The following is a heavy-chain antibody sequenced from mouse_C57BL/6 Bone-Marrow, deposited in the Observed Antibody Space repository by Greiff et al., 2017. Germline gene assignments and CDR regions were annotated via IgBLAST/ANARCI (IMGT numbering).Heavy chain of an antibody. CDR1: GYAFSSSW. CDR2: IYPGDGDT. V-gene: IGHV1-82*01. J-gene: IGHJ1*03. Sequence: QVQLQQSGPELVKPGASVKISCKASGYAFSSSWMNWVKQRPGKGLEWIGRIYPGDGDTNYNGKFKGKATLTADKSSSTAYMQLSSLTSEDSAVYFCAVIYDGYPWYFDVWGTGTTVTVSS. CDR3: AVIYDGYPWYFDV. D-gene: IGHD2-3*01.